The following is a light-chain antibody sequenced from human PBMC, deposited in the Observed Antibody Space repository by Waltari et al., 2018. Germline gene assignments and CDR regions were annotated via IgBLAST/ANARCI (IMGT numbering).Light chain of an antibody. CDR3: QRYGSP. J-gene: IGKJ5*01. Sequence: VLLTQSPGTLSLSPGERAALSCRASQSFSSNYLAWYQQKPGQPPRLLIYGASNRATGIPDRFSGSGSGADFTLTISRLEPEDFAVYYCQRYGSPFGQGTRLEI. V-gene: IGKV3-20*01. CDR2: GAS. CDR1: QSFSSNY.